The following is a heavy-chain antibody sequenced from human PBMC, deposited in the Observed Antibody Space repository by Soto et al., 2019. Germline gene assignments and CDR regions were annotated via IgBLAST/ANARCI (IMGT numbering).Heavy chain of an antibody. J-gene: IGHJ4*02. CDR3: GKERRGSGWSVCNF. V-gene: IGHV3-23*01. CDR1: GFTFRDYA. CDR2: ISGSGGDA. D-gene: IGHD6-19*01. Sequence: EVQLLESGGGLVQPGGSLRLSCKVSGFTFRDYAMSWVRQAPGKGLEWVSDISGSGGDARYADSVKGRFTISRDNSRATLFLQLNSLRVDDTAVYYCGKERRGSGWSVCNFWGQGTLVTVSS.